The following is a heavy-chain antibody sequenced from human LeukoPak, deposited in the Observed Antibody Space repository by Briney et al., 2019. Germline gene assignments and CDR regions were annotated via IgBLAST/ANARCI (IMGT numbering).Heavy chain of an antibody. J-gene: IGHJ4*02. CDR2: VSGSGDKT. Sequence: GGSLRLSCAASGFTFSGYTMSWVRQAPGKGLEWVSAVSGSGDKTYYADSVKGRLTISRDNSKGTLYLQMNSLGAEDTALYYCARDFYDSSGYYYDYWGQGTLVTVSS. CDR1: GFTFSGYT. V-gene: IGHV3-23*01. CDR3: ARDFYDSSGYYYDY. D-gene: IGHD3-22*01.